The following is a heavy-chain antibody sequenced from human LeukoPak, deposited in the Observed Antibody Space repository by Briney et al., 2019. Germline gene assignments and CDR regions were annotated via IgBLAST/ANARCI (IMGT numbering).Heavy chain of an antibody. CDR1: GLTFSSYG. D-gene: IGHD5-12*01. V-gene: IGHV3-30*02. CDR2: IRYDGSNK. CDR3: AKASSIVASYY. Sequence: GGSLRLSCAASGLTFSSYGMHWVRQAPGKGLEWVAFIRYDGSNKYYADSVKGRFTISRDNSKNTLYLQVNSLRAEDTAVYYCAKASSIVASYYWGQGTLVTVSS. J-gene: IGHJ4*02.